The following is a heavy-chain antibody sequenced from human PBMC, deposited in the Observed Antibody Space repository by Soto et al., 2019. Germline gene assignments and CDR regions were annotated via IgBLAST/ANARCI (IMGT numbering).Heavy chain of an antibody. Sequence: QVQLQESGPGLVKPSETLSLTCTVSGASITDHFWSWARQPPGKGLEWIGYIYHTVSANYNPSLKRRVTMSVDTSKNQFSLKLNSVTAADTAVYYCARDGRGYSSDYWGQGTLVTVSS. J-gene: IGHJ4*02. CDR2: IYHTVSA. V-gene: IGHV4-59*11. CDR1: GASITDHF. CDR3: ARDGRGYSSDY. D-gene: IGHD5-18*01.